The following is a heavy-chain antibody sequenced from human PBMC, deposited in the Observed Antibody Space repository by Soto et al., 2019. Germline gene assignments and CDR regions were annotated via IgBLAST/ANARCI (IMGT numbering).Heavy chain of an antibody. CDR2: TSGSGGNS. Sequence: EVQLLESGGGLVQPGKSLRLSCAASGFTFNSYAMSWVRQAPAKGLEWVSTTSGSGGNSFYAGSAKGRFTISRDNSKNTLYLQMNSLRAEDTALFYCAKEGHYDSSGYYLDVWGQGTLVTVSS. V-gene: IGHV3-23*01. J-gene: IGHJ4*02. D-gene: IGHD3-22*01. CDR3: AKEGHYDSSGYYLDV. CDR1: GFTFNSYA.